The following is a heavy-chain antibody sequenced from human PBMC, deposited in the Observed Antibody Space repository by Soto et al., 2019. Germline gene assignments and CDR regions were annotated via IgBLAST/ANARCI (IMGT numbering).Heavy chain of an antibody. J-gene: IGHJ5*02. CDR3: ARLKIFGVVTNYNWFDP. CDR2: IYYSGST. D-gene: IGHD3-3*01. CDR1: GGSISSSSYY. V-gene: IGHV4-39*01. Sequence: PSETLSLTCTVSGGSISSSSYYWGWIRQPPGKGLEWTGSIYYSGSTYYNPSLKSRVTISVDTSKNQFSLKLSSVTAADTAVYYCARLKIFGVVTNYNWFDPWGQGTLVTVSS.